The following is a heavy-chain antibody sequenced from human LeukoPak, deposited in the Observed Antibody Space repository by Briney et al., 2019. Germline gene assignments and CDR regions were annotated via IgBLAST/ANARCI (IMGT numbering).Heavy chain of an antibody. CDR3: ARDLGGFGSSGYYGDY. Sequence: AVTVFCKVSGSSFSGSAIRWVLEAAGQVLELMGVFIPIFGTANYAQKFQGRVTITTDESTSTAYMELSSLRSEDTAVYYCARDLGGFGSSGYYGDYWGQGTLVTVSS. CDR1: GSSFSGSA. J-gene: IGHJ4*02. D-gene: IGHD3-22*01. V-gene: IGHV1-69*05. CDR2: FIPIFGTA.